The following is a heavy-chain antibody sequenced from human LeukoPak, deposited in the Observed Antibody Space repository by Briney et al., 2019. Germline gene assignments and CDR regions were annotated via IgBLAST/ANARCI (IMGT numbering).Heavy chain of an antibody. CDR2: ISYDGSSK. D-gene: IGHD2-2*01. CDR1: GFTFSTYC. CDR3: AKDRGYGSSSSCYAGDHWYFDL. J-gene: IGHJ2*01. V-gene: IGHV3-30*18. Sequence: AGGSLRLSCAASGFTFSTYCMHWLRHAPGKGLEGAAVISYDGSSKYDGASAKGRHTIARDNSKNTLYLHMNSLRAKDTAVYYCAKDRGYGSSSSCYAGDHWYFDLWGRGTLVTVSS.